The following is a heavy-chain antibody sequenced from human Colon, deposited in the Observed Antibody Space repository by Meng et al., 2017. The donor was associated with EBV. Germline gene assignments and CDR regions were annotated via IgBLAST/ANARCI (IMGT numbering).Heavy chain of an antibody. CDR2: IYYSGST. V-gene: IGHV4-30-4*01. CDR3: AREENTSGWYYH. CDR1: VGAICKGGYY. J-gene: IGHJ4*02. D-gene: IGHD6-13*01. Sequence: LMQESGPVLVNPYHTRSLTGTVSVGAICKGGYYWSWIRQPPGKGLEWIGYIYYSGSTYFNPSLKSRSFMSVDTSKNQFSLSLNSVTAADTAVYYCAREENTSGWYYHWGQGTLVTVSS.